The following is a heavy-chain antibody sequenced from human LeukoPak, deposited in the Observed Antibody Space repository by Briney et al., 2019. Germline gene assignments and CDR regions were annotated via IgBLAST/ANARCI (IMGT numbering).Heavy chain of an antibody. CDR3: ARVKLAAAGRVFDY. V-gene: IGHV1-69*05. Sequence: SVKVSCKASGGTFSRYAISWVRQAPGQGLEWMGGIIPILGTANYAQKFQGRVTNTTDESTSTAYMDLSSLRSEDTAVYYCARVKLAAAGRVFDYWGQGTLVTVSS. CDR2: IIPILGTA. D-gene: IGHD6-13*01. J-gene: IGHJ4*02. CDR1: GGTFSRYA.